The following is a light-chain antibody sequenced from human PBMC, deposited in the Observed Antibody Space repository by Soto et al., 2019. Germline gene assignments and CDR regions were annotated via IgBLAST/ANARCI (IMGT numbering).Light chain of an antibody. Sequence: EIVMTQSPATLSVSPGERATLSCRASQSVSSDLGWYQKKPGQAPRLLIFGASTRATGIPARFSGSGSGTEFTLTISSLQSEDFAVYYCQQYNQWPRTFGQGTKVEIK. CDR2: GAS. V-gene: IGKV3-15*01. J-gene: IGKJ1*01. CDR1: QSVSSD. CDR3: QQYNQWPRT.